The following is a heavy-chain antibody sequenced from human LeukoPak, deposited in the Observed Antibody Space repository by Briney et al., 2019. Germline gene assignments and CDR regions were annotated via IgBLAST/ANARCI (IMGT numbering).Heavy chain of an antibody. V-gene: IGHV4-31*03. J-gene: IGHJ4*02. CDR2: IYYSGST. CDR1: GGSISSGGYY. CDR3: ASLYSSSWYPGTGYFDY. D-gene: IGHD6-13*01. Sequence: SETLSLTCTVSGGSISSGGYYWSWIRQHPGKGLEWIGYIYYSGSTYCNPSLKSRVTISVDTSKNQFSLKLSSVTAADTAVYYCASLYSSSWYPGTGYFDYWGQGTLVTVSS.